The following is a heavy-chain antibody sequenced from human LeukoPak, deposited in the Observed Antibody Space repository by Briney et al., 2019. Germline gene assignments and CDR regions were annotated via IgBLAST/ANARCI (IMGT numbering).Heavy chain of an antibody. CDR1: VDSISSYY. CDR2: IYYSGST. V-gene: IGHV4-59*01. CDR3: ASTTPMGISY. J-gene: IGHJ4*02. D-gene: IGHD7-27*01. Sequence: PSETLSLTCTVSVDSISSYYWSWIRQPPGQGLEWIGYIYYSGSTNYNPSLKSRVTISIDTSKNQFSLKLSSVTAAGTAVYYCASTTPMGISYWGQGTLVTVSS.